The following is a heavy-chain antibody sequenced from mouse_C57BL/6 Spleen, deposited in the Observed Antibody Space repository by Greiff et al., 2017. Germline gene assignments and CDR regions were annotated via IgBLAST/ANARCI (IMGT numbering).Heavy chain of an antibody. D-gene: IGHD1-1*01. CDR1: GFTFSDYY. J-gene: IGHJ1*03. CDR2: INYDGSST. V-gene: IGHV5-16*01. Sequence: EVKLVESEGGLVQPGSSMKLSCTASGFTFSDYYMAWVRQVPEKGLEWVANINYDGSSTYYLDSLKSRFIISRDNAKNILYLQMSSLKSEDTATYYCARDAYYYGSSSWYFDVWGTGTTVTVSS. CDR3: ARDAYYYGSSSWYFDV.